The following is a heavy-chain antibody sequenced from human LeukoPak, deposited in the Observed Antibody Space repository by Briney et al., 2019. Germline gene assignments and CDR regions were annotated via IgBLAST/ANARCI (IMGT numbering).Heavy chain of an antibody. D-gene: IGHD2-15*01. CDR3: ARGGNCSGGSCYSDRGWFDP. J-gene: IGHJ5*02. V-gene: IGHV4-59*01. Sequence: SETLSLTCTVSGGSIRSYYWSWIRQPPGKGLEWIGYIYYSGSTNYNPSLKSRVTISVDTSKNQFSLKLSSVTAADTAVYYCARGGNCSGGSCYSDRGWFDPWGQGILVTVSS. CDR2: IYYSGST. CDR1: GGSIRSYY.